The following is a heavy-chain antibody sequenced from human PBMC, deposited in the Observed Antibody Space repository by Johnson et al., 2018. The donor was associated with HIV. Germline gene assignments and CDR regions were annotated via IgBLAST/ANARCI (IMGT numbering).Heavy chain of an antibody. CDR3: AKDQWSSSWTNDAFDI. CDR1: GFTFDDYG. Sequence: VQLVESGGGVVRPGGSLRLSCGASGFTFDDYGMSWVRQAPGKGLEWVSGINWNGGSTGYADSVKGRFTISRDNAKNSLYLQMNSLRAEDTAVYYCAKDQWSSSWTNDAFDIWGQGTMVTVSS. J-gene: IGHJ3*02. D-gene: IGHD6-13*01. CDR2: INWNGGST. V-gene: IGHV3-20*04.